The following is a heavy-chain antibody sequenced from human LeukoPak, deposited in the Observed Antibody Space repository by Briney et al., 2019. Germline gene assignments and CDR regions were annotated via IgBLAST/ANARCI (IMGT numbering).Heavy chain of an antibody. CDR2: ISCYNGDT. V-gene: IGHV1-18*01. CDR3: ARDNPYYYLY. D-gene: IGHD3-22*01. Sequence: ASVKVSCKASGYTFKNYGISRVRQAPGQGLEWMGWISCYNGDTKYTQKLQGRVTMTTDTSTSTAYMELRSLRSDDTAVYYCARDNPYYYLYWGQGTLVTVSS. J-gene: IGHJ4*02. CDR1: GYTFKNYG.